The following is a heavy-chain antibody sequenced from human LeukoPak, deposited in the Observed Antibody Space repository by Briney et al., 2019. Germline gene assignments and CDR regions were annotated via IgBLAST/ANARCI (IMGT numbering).Heavy chain of an antibody. Sequence: PGGSLRLSCAASGFTFSNYNMNWVRQAPGKGLEWVSSISSGGSYIYYADSVKGRFTISRDNSKNTLYLQMNSLRAEDTAVYYCARDRGSYYFDYWGQGTLVTVSS. CDR1: GFTFSNYN. D-gene: IGHD3-10*01. CDR2: ISSGGSYI. V-gene: IGHV3-21*01. J-gene: IGHJ4*02. CDR3: ARDRGSYYFDY.